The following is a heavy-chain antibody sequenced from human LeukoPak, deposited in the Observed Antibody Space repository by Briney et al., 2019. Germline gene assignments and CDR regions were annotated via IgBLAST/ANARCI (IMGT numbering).Heavy chain of an antibody. J-gene: IGHJ4*02. V-gene: IGHV4-34*01. Sequence: KPSETLSLTCAVYGGSFSGYYWSWIRQPPGKGLEWIGEINHSGGTNYNPSLKSRVTISVDTSKNQFSLKLSSVTAADTAVYYCASARVWSGYSDWGQGTLVTVSS. D-gene: IGHD3-3*01. CDR3: ASARVWSGYSD. CDR1: GGSFSGYY. CDR2: INHSGGT.